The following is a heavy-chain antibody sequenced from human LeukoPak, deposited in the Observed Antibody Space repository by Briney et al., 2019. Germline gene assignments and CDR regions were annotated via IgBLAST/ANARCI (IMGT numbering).Heavy chain of an antibody. D-gene: IGHD5-18*01. CDR1: GGSISSYY. CDR3: AREGDTAMGFDY. Sequence: SETLSLTCTVSGGSISSYYWSWIRQPPGKGLEWIGYIYYSGSTNYNPSLKSRVTISVATSKNQFSLKLSSVTAADTAVYYCAREGDTAMGFDYWGQGTLVTVSS. J-gene: IGHJ4*02. CDR2: IYYSGST. V-gene: IGHV4-59*01.